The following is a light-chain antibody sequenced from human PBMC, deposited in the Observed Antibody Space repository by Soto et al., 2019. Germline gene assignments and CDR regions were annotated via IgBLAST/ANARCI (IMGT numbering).Light chain of an antibody. CDR1: NIGTKS. V-gene: IGLV3-21*04. CDR2: YDS. Sequence: SYELTQPPSVSVAPGKTATITCGGNNIGTKSVHWYQQKPGQAPVLVIYYDSDRPSGIPERLSGSNSGNTATLTISRVEAGDEADYYCQVWDSSSDHRVFGGGTQLTVL. J-gene: IGLJ3*02. CDR3: QVWDSSSDHRV.